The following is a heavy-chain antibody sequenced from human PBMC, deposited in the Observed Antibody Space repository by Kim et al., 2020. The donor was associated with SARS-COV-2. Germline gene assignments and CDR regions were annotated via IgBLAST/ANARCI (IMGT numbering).Heavy chain of an antibody. CDR2: INHSGST. J-gene: IGHJ4*02. CDR1: GGSFSGYY. D-gene: IGHD3-22*01. CDR3: ARGLDYYDSSGYTSLPDY. V-gene: IGHV4-34*01. Sequence: SETLSLTCAVYGGSFSGYYWSWIRQPPGKGLEWIGEINHSGSTNYNPSLKSRVTISVDTSKNQFSLKLSSVTAADTAVYYCARGLDYYDSSGYTSLPDYWGQGTLVTVSS.